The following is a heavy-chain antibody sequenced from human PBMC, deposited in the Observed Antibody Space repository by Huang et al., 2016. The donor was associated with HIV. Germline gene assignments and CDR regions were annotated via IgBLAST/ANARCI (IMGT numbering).Heavy chain of an antibody. D-gene: IGHD7-27*01. Sequence: QITLKESGPTVIKPTQTLTLTCSFSGFSLNHKGVGVGWIRQPPGKALEWLVLIYWDDDKRFTPSLKNRITITKDTSKNQVVFTMTNLDPMDTGTYYCAHIGRLGNYYMDVWAMGPRSPSP. CDR3: AHIGRLGNYYMDV. V-gene: IGHV2-5*02. J-gene: IGHJ6*03. CDR1: GFSLNHKGVG. CDR2: IYWDDDK.